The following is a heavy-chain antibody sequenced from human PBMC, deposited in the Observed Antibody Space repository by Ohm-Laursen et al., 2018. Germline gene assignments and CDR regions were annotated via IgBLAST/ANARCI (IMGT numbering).Heavy chain of an antibody. J-gene: IGHJ5*02. CDR3: ARGPLHNWLDP. V-gene: IGHV4-59*12. CDR2: IYYSGST. CDR1: GGSISSYY. Sequence: GTLSLTCTVSGGSISSYYWSWIRQPPGKGLEWIGYIYYSGSTNYNPSLKSRVTISVDTSKNQFSLKLSSVTAADTAVYFCARGPLHNWLDPWGQGTLVTVSS.